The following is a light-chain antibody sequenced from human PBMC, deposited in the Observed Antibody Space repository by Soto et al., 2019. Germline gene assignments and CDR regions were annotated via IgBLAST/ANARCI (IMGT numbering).Light chain of an antibody. CDR2: EVN. CDR3: SSFAPVGIYV. V-gene: IGLV2-14*03. CDR1: SSDIGYYDS. J-gene: IGLJ1*01. Sequence: SVLTQPASVSGSPGQSIAISCSGTSSDIGYYDSVAWYQQYPGKAPKLMIYEVNNRPSGVSGRFSGSKSGNMASLIISGLQPEDEADYYCSSFAPVGIYVFGSWTKVTVL.